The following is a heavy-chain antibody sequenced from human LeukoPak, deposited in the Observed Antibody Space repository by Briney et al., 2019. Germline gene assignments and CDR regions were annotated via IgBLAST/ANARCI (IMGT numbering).Heavy chain of an antibody. Sequence: SETLSLTCTVSGGSISSYYWSWIRQPPGKGLEWIGYIYYSGSTNYNPSLKSRVTISVDTSKNQFSLKLSSVTAADTAVYYCARVLGYSYGYPFDYWGQGTLVTVSS. D-gene: IGHD5-18*01. V-gene: IGHV4-59*01. CDR3: ARVLGYSYGYPFDY. CDR1: GGSISSYY. J-gene: IGHJ4*02. CDR2: IYYSGST.